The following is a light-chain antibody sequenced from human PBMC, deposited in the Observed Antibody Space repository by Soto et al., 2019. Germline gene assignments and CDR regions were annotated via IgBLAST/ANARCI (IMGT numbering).Light chain of an antibody. CDR3: QHRSASLT. J-gene: IGKJ4*01. Sequence: EIVLTQSPATLSLSPGEGATLSCRASQSAGSYLAWYQQKPGQAPRLLIYDTSNRATGIPARFSGSGSGTDFTLTISSLEPEDFADYYCQHRSASLTFGGGTKVDIK. V-gene: IGKV3-11*01. CDR1: QSAGSY. CDR2: DTS.